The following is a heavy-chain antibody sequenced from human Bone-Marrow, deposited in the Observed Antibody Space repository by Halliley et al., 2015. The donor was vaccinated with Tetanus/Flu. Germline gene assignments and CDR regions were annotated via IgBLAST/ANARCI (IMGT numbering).Heavy chain of an antibody. Sequence: GWIRAENGQTNSAQNPQGRVTMTTDTSTSTAYMEQRSLRSADTAVYYCARISGASRGSFDVWGQGTMVTVSS. J-gene: IGHJ3*01. V-gene: IGHV1-18*01. CDR3: ARISGASRGSFDV. D-gene: IGHD5-12*01. CDR2: IRAENGQT.